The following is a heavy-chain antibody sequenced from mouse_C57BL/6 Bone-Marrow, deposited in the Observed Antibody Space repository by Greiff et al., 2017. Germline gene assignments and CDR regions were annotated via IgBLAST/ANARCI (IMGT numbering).Heavy chain of an antibody. Sequence: VQLQESGAELVRPGTSVKMSCKASGYTFTNYWIGWAKQRPGHGLEWIGDIYPGGGYTNYNEKFKGKATLTADKSSSTAYMQFSSLTSEDSAIYYCARVLEWYFDVWGTGTTVTVSS. CDR2: IYPGGGYT. J-gene: IGHJ1*03. CDR1: GYTFTNYW. CDR3: ARVLEWYFDV. V-gene: IGHV1-63*01.